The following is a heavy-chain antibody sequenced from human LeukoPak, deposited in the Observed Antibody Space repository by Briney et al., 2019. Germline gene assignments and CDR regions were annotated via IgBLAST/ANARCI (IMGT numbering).Heavy chain of an antibody. J-gene: IGHJ4*02. CDR2: IIPILGIA. CDR3: AGDKWFGELPFDY. V-gene: IGHV1-69*04. CDR1: GGTFSSYA. D-gene: IGHD3-10*01. Sequence: SVKVSCNASGGTFSSYAISWVRQAPGQGLEWMGRIIPILGIANYAQKFQGRVTITADKSTSTAYMELSSLRSEDTAVYYCAGDKWFGELPFDYWGQGTLVTVSS.